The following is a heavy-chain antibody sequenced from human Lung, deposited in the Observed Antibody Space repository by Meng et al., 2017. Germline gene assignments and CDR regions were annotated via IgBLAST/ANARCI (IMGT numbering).Heavy chain of an antibody. Sequence: VLLQESGPGLVKPSGTLSLTCAVSGGSISSDNWWSWVRQPPGKGLEWIGEIYHSGSTNYNPSLKSRITISVDKPKNQFSLTLSSVTAADTAVYYCTKNDFYCLGYWGQGTLVTVSS. J-gene: IGHJ4*02. CDR2: IYHSGST. CDR3: TKNDFYCLGY. D-gene: IGHD2-21*01. CDR1: GGSISSDNW. V-gene: IGHV4-4*02.